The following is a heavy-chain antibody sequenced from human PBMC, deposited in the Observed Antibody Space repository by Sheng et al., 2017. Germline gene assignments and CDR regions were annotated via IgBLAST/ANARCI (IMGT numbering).Heavy chain of an antibody. CDR2: IIPIRNVT. V-gene: IGHV1-69*02. CDR1: GGIFSTFT. Sequence: QVQLVQSGAEVKKPGSSVKVSCKASGGIFSTFTLTWVRQAPGQGLEWMGRIIPIRNVTNYVQKFQGRVTISADKSTSTAYMELSSLRSEDTAVYYCVRFAVVERDRGTFDYWGQGTLVTVSS. CDR3: VRFAVVERDRGTFDY. D-gene: IGHD3-16*01. J-gene: IGHJ4*02.